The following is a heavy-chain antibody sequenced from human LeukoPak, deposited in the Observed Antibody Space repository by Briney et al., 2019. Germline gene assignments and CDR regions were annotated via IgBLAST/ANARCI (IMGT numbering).Heavy chain of an antibody. Sequence: PGGSLRLSCAASGFTFSSYSMNWVRQAPGKGLEWVSYISSSSSTIYYADSVKGRFTISRDNAKNSLYLQMNSLRAEDTAVYYCARDLDSSGYSREGYWGQGTLVTVSS. CDR3: ARDLDSSGYSREGY. CDR2: ISSSSSTI. V-gene: IGHV3-48*04. D-gene: IGHD3-22*01. J-gene: IGHJ4*02. CDR1: GFTFSSYS.